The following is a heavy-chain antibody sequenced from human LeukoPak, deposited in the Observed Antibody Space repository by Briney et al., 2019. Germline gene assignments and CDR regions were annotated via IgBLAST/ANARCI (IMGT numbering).Heavy chain of an antibody. CDR2: INGDGSFT. D-gene: IGHD6-6*01. J-gene: IGHJ4*02. CDR1: GAPFSNYW. Sequence: PGGSLRLSCAASGAPFSNYWMHWVRQAPGKGLVWVSRINGDGSFTRYADSVKGRFTISRDNSKNTLYLQMNSLRAEDTAVYYCARGSSSIDYWGQGTLVTVSS. CDR3: ARGSSSIDY. V-gene: IGHV3-74*01.